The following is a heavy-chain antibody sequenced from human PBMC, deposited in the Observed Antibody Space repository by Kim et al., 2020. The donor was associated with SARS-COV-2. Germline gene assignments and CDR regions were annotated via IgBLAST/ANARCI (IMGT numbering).Heavy chain of an antibody. CDR3: AKDYKGFVGATTGFDY. D-gene: IGHD1-26*01. V-gene: IGHV3-23*01. J-gene: IGHJ4*02. Sequence: SVKGRFTISRDYSKNTLYLQMNSLRAEDTAVYYCAKDYKGFVGATTGFDYWGQGTLVTVSS.